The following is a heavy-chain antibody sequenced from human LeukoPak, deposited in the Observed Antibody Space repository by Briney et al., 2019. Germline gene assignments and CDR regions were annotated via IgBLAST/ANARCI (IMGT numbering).Heavy chain of an antibody. CDR1: GFSVSNTY. J-gene: IGHJ4*02. CDR3: ARGTATAPDY. D-gene: IGHD1-1*01. CDR2: IYSGGNT. V-gene: IGHV3-53*01. Sequence: GGSLRLSCAASGFSVSNTYMSWVRQAPGKGLEWVSIIYSGGNTYYADSVKGRFTISRDNSKNTLYLQMNRLRPKDTAVYYCARGTATAPDYWGQGTLVTVSS.